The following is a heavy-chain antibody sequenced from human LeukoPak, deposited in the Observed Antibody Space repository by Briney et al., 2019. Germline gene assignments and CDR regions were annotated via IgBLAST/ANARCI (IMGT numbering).Heavy chain of an antibody. CDR3: ARDQGTSGDYGGLDY. D-gene: IGHD4-17*01. V-gene: IGHV4-30-2*01. CDR2: IYHSGST. Sequence: PSETLSLTCAVSGGSISSGGYSWSWIRQPPGKGLEWIGYIYHSGSTYYNPSLKSRVTISVDRSKNQFSLKLSSVTAADTAVYYCARDQGTSGDYGGLDYWGQGTLVTVSS. J-gene: IGHJ4*02. CDR1: GGSISSGGYS.